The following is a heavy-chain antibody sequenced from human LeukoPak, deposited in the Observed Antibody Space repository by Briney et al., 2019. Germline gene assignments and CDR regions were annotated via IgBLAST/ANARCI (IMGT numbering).Heavy chain of an antibody. Sequence: GGSLRLSCAASGFTFSSYWMSWVHQAPGKGLEWVANIKQDGSEKYYVDSVKCRFTISRDNAKNSLYLQMNSLRAEDTAVYYCAREGEGYDFGIMDVWGQGTTVTVSS. CDR1: GFTFSSYW. CDR3: AREGEGYDFGIMDV. V-gene: IGHV3-7*01. J-gene: IGHJ6*02. D-gene: IGHD3-3*01. CDR2: IKQDGSEK.